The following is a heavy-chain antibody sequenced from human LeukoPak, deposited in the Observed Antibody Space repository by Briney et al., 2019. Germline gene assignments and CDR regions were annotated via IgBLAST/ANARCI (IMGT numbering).Heavy chain of an antibody. CDR1: GGSISSSSYY. CDR3: ARAWRAALPDFDY. D-gene: IGHD2-15*01. V-gene: IGHV4-39*01. CDR2: IYYSGNT. Sequence: SETLSLTCTVSGGSISSSSYYWGWIRQPPGKGLEWIGSIYYSGNTYYNPSLKSRVTIYIDMSKNQFSLKLSSVTAADTAVYYCARAWRAALPDFDYWGQGNLVTVSS. J-gene: IGHJ4*02.